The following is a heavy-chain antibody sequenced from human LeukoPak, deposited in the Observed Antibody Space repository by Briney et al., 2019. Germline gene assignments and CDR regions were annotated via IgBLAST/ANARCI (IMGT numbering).Heavy chain of an antibody. D-gene: IGHD3-3*02. CDR1: GGSFSGYY. Sequence: SETVSLTCAVYGGSFSGYYWNWIRQPPGKGLEWIGEINNSGSTNYNPSLKSRVTISRDTSKNQFSLKLSSVTAADTAVYYCARGRAFFDWGQGTLVTVSS. CDR2: INNSGST. J-gene: IGHJ4*02. CDR3: ARGRAFFD. V-gene: IGHV4-34*01.